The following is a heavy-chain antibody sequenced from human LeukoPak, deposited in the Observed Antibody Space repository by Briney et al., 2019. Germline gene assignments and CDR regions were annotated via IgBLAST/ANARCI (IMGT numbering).Heavy chain of an antibody. V-gene: IGHV1-18*01. Sequence: ASVKVSCKASGYTFTSYGISWVRQAPGQGLEWMGWISAYNGNTNYAQKLQGGVTMTTDTSTSTAYMELRSLRPDDTAVYYCARSSHIVVVPAAMQRSWFDPWGQGTLVTVSS. D-gene: IGHD2-2*01. J-gene: IGHJ5*02. CDR3: ARSSHIVVVPAAMQRSWFDP. CDR1: GYTFTSYG. CDR2: ISAYNGNT.